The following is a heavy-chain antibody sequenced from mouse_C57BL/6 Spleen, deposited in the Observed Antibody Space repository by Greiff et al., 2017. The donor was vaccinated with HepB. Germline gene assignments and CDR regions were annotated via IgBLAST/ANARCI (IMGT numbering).Heavy chain of an antibody. V-gene: IGHV7-3*01. D-gene: IGHD3-3*01. CDR1: GFTFTDYY. J-gene: IGHJ2*01. CDR3: ARYIGGYYFDY. CDR2: IRNKANGYTT. Sequence: EVKLVESGGGLVQPGGSLSLSCAASGFTFTDYYMSWVRQPPGKALEWLGFIRNKANGYTTEYSASVKGRFTISRDNSQSILYLQMNALRAEDSATYYCARYIGGYYFDYWGQGTTLTVSS.